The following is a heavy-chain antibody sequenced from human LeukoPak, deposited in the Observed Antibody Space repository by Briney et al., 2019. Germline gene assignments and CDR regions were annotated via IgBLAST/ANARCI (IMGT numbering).Heavy chain of an antibody. Sequence: NPSETLSLTCTVSGGSISSYYWSWIRQPPGKGLEWIGYIYYSGSTNYNPSLKSRVTISVDTSKNQFSLKLSSVTAAATAVYYCASHLYGYGMDVWGQGTTVTVSS. V-gene: IGHV4-59*01. D-gene: IGHD4-17*01. CDR1: GGSISSYY. CDR3: ASHLYGYGMDV. J-gene: IGHJ6*02. CDR2: IYYSGST.